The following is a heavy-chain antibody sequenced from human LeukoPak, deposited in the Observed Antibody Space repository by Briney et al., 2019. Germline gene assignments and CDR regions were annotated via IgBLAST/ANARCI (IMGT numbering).Heavy chain of an antibody. D-gene: IGHD3-10*01. CDR3: ATDLMVRGPSVY. J-gene: IGHJ4*02. CDR1: GYTLTELS. V-gene: IGHV1-24*01. CDR2: FDPEDGET. Sequence: ASVKVSCKVSGYTLTELSMHWERQAPGKGLEWMGGFDPEDGETIYAQKFQGRVTMTEDTSTDTAYMELSSLRSEDTAVYYCATDLMVRGPSVYRGQGTLVTVSS.